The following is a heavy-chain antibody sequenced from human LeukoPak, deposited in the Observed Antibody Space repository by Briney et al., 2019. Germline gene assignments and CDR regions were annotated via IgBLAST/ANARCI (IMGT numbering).Heavy chain of an antibody. V-gene: IGHV4-38-2*01. CDR3: ARRQSGYRDY. D-gene: IGHD3-22*01. J-gene: IGHJ4*02. CDR1: GYSISSGYY. CDR2: IYHSGST. Sequence: SETLSLTCAVSGYSISSGYYWGWLRQPPGKGLEGIGNIYHSGSTYYNPSLKSRVTISVDTSETQFSLNLTSVTAADTAVYYCARRQSGYRDYWGQGTLVTVSS.